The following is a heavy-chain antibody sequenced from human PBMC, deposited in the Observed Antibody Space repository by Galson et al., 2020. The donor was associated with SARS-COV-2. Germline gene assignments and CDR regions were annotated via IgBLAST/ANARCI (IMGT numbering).Heavy chain of an antibody. CDR1: GYTFTGYY. J-gene: IGHJ4*02. CDR2: INPNSGGT. V-gene: IGHV1-2*02. CDR3: ATNYDFWSGYPKYYFDY. Sequence: ASVKVSCKASGYTFTGYYMHWVRQAPGQGLEWMGWINPNSGGTNYAQKFQGRVTMTRDTSISTAYMELSRLRSDDTAVYYCATNYDFWSGYPKYYFDYWGQGTLVTVSS. D-gene: IGHD3-3*01.